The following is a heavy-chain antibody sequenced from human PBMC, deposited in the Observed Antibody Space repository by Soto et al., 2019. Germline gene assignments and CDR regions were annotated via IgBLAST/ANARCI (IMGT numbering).Heavy chain of an antibody. CDR3: ARQGSECSGGSCYPSFDY. CDR1: GGSISSYY. V-gene: IGHV4-59*08. CDR2: IYYSVST. Sequence: PSETQSLNCTVSGGSISSYYWSWIRQPPGKGLELILYIYYSVSTNYNPSLKSRVTISVDTSKNQFSLKLSSVTAADTAVYYCARQGSECSGGSCYPSFDYWGQGTLVTVSS. D-gene: IGHD2-15*01. J-gene: IGHJ4*02.